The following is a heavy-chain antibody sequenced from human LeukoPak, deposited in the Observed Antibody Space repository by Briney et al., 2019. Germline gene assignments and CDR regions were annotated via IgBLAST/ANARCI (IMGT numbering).Heavy chain of an antibody. D-gene: IGHD2-15*01. V-gene: IGHV3-30*02. Sequence: GSLRLSCAASGFTFSSYGMHWVRQAPGKGLEWVAFIRYDGSNKYYADSVKGRFTISRDNSKNTLYLQMNSLRAEDTAVYYCAKSVSCSGGSCYLLAYYYYYGMDVWGQGTTVAVSS. CDR1: GFTFSSYG. CDR3: AKSVSCSGGSCYLLAYYYYYGMDV. CDR2: IRYDGSNK. J-gene: IGHJ6*02.